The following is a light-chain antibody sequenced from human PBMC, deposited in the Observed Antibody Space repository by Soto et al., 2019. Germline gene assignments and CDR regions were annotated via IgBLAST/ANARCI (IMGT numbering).Light chain of an antibody. J-gene: IGLJ2*01. V-gene: IGLV1-40*01. CDR3: QSYDSSLSGVV. Sequence: QSALTQPPSVSGAPGQRVTISCTGSSSNIGAGYDVHWYQQLPGTAPKLLIYTNTNRPSGVPDRFSGSMSGTSASLAITGLQAEDEADYYCQSYDSSLSGVVFGGGTKLTVL. CDR1: SSNIGAGYD. CDR2: TNT.